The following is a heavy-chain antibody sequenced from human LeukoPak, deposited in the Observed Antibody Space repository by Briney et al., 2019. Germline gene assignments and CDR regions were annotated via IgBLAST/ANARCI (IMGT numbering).Heavy chain of an antibody. J-gene: IGHJ3*02. CDR1: GYSFTNYW. CDR3: ARQGAGEFGGIIVVADAFDI. Sequence: HGESLKISCKGSGYSFTNYWIGWVRQMPGKGLEWMGIIYPADSDTRYSPSFQGQVTISADKSISTAYLQWSSLKASDTAMYYCARQGAGEFGGIIVVADAFDIWGQGTMVTVSS. V-gene: IGHV5-51*01. D-gene: IGHD3-16*02. CDR2: IYPADSDT.